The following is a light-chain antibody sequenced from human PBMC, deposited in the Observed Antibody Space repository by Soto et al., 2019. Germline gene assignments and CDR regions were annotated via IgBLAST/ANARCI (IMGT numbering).Light chain of an antibody. Sequence: DIQMTQSPSTLSASVGDRVTITCRASQSISNWLAWYQQKPGKAPKLLIYKASSLESGVPARFSGSGSGTEFTRTISDLQPDYFASYYCQCGVTFGGGTKVEIK. V-gene: IGKV1-5*03. CDR2: KAS. CDR3: QCGVT. CDR1: QSISNW. J-gene: IGKJ4*01.